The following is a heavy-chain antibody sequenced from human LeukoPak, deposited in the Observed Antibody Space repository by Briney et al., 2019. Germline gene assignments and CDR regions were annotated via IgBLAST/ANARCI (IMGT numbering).Heavy chain of an antibody. D-gene: IGHD5-18*01. V-gene: IGHV1-2*02. Sequence: ASVKVSCKASGYTFTVYYMHWVRQAPGQGLEWMGWINPNSGGTNYAQKFQGRVTMTRDTSISTAYMELSRLRSDDTAVYYCARVWGTAMAFDYWGQGTLVTVSS. J-gene: IGHJ4*02. CDR3: ARVWGTAMAFDY. CDR2: INPNSGGT. CDR1: GYTFTVYY.